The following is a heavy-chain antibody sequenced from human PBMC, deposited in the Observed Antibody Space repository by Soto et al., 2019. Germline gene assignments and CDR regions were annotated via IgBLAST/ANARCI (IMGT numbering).Heavy chain of an antibody. J-gene: IGHJ6*01. Sequence: PXGSLRLTCAASGFTVSSNYKSWVRKAPGKGLEWVSVIYSGGSTYYADSVKGRFTISRDNSKNTLYLQMNSLRAEDTAVYYCARMMRYSYRGGMGVWGQGTTVTVPS. CDR2: IYSGGST. D-gene: IGHD5-18*01. CDR3: ARMMRYSYRGGMGV. CDR1: GFTVSSNY. V-gene: IGHV3-53*01.